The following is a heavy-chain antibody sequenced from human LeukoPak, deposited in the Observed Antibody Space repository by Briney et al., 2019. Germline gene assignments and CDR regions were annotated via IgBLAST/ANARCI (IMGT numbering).Heavy chain of an antibody. CDR3: ARGLGYYGDPYFDY. J-gene: IGHJ4*02. D-gene: IGHD4-17*01. CDR1: GGSISSSSYY. V-gene: IGHV4-39*07. CDR2: IYYSGST. Sequence: SETLSLTCTVSGGSISSSSYYWGWIRQPPGKGLEWIGSIYYSGSTYYNPSLKSRVTISVDTSKNQFSLKLSSVTAADTAVYYCARGLGYYGDPYFDYWGQGTLVTVSS.